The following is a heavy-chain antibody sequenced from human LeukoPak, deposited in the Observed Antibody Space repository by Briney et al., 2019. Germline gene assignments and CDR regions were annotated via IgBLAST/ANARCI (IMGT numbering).Heavy chain of an antibody. J-gene: IGHJ6*03. CDR2: VSGSAGRT. Sequence: PGGSLRLSCAASGFTFSSFAMTWVRQAPGKGLEWVSTVSGSAGRTDYADSVKGRFTISRDNLKNTLYLQMNGLRAADTAVYYCAKNRGHCVDGVCHNYYYMDVWGRGTTVTVSS. CDR3: AKNRGHCVDGVCHNYYYMDV. D-gene: IGHD2-8*02. CDR1: GFTFSSFA. V-gene: IGHV3-23*01.